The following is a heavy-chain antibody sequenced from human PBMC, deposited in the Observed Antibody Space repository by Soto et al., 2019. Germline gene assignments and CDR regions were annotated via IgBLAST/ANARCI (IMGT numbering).Heavy chain of an antibody. D-gene: IGHD3-10*01. J-gene: IGHJ3*02. CDR3: AKNYGNAFDI. V-gene: IGHV4-59*01. Sequence: QVQLQESGPGLVKPSETLSLTCTVSGGSISSYYWSWIRQPPGKGLEWIGSLYYSGSTNYNPSLKSRVTLSVDTSKNQFSLKLSSVTAADTAVYYCAKNYGNAFDIWGQGTMVTVSS. CDR1: GGSISSYY. CDR2: LYYSGST.